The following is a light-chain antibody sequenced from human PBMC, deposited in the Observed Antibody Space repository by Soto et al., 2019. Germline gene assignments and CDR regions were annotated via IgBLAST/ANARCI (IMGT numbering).Light chain of an antibody. CDR3: QQYDSYPLT. CDR1: QSISSW. CDR2: KAS. J-gene: IGKJ4*01. V-gene: IGKV1-5*03. Sequence: DIQMTQSPSTLSASVGDRVTITCRASQSISSWLAWYQHKPGEAPNLLIYKASSLESGVPSRFSGSGSGTEFTLTVSSLQPDDFATYYCQQYDSYPLTFGGGTKVDIK.